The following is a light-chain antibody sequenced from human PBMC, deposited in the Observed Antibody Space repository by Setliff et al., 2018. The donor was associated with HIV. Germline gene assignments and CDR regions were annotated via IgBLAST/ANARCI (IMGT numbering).Light chain of an antibody. J-gene: IGLJ1*01. CDR2: RND. CDR3: AAWDDSLSGYV. CDR1: NSNIGSNY. V-gene: IGLV1-47*01. Sequence: QSVLTQPPSASGTPGQRVTISCSGGNSNIGSNYVYWYQQLPGTAPKLLIYRNDQRPSGVPDRFSGSKSGTSASLAISGLRSEDEADYYCAAWDDSLSGYVVGTGTKVTVL.